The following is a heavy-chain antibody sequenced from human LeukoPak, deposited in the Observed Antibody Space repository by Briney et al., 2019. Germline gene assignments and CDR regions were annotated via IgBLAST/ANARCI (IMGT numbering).Heavy chain of an antibody. CDR2: ISGSGGST. D-gene: IGHD1-26*01. V-gene: IGHV3-23*01. Sequence: GGTLRLSCAASGFTFSSYGMSWVRQAPGKGLEWVSAISGSGGSTYYADSVKGRFTISRDNSKNTLYLQMNSLRAEDTAVYYCAKGEWEQPIDYWGQGTLVTVSS. CDR3: AKGEWEQPIDY. CDR1: GFTFSSYG. J-gene: IGHJ4*02.